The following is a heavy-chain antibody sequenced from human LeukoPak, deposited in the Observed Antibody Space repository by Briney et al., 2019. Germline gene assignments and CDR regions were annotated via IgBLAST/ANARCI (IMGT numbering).Heavy chain of an antibody. CDR1: GFTFSDYY. Sequence: PGGSLRLSCAASGFTFSDYYMSWIRQAPGKGLEWVSYISSSSSYTNYADSVKGRFTISRDNAKNSLYLQMNSLRAEDTAVYYCARPAVGRAAADNRDYYFDYWGQGTLVTVSS. CDR3: ARPAVGRAAADNRDYYFDY. D-gene: IGHD6-13*01. CDR2: ISSSSSYT. J-gene: IGHJ4*02. V-gene: IGHV3-11*03.